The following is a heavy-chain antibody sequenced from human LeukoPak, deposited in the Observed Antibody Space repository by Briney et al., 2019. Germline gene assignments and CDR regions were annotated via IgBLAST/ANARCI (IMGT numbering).Heavy chain of an antibody. CDR2: IYYSGST. Sequence: PSETLSLTCAVYGGSFSGYYWGWILQPPGKGLEWIGSIYYSGSTYYNPSLKSRVTISVDTSKNQFSLKLSSVTAADTAVYYCARGGVWGSYYYFDYWGQGTLVTVSS. V-gene: IGHV4-34*01. CDR1: GGSFSGYY. D-gene: IGHD3-16*01. J-gene: IGHJ4*02. CDR3: ARGGVWGSYYYFDY.